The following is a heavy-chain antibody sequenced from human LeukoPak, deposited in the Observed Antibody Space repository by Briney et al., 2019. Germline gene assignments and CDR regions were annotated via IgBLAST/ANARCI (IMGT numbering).Heavy chain of an antibody. J-gene: IGHJ4*02. D-gene: IGHD5-12*01. Sequence: GGSLRLSCAGSGFTFSSYEMNWVRQAPGKGLEWVSYISSSGSTRYYADSVKGRFTISRDNPKNSLYLQMNSLRAEDTAVYYCARGSGYRGYDFDYWGQGILVTVSS. V-gene: IGHV3-48*03. CDR1: GFTFSSYE. CDR3: ARGSGYRGYDFDY. CDR2: ISSSGSTR.